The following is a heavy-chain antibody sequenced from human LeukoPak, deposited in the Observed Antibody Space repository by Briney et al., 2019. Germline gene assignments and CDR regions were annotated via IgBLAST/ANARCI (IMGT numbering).Heavy chain of an antibody. CDR2: INPNSGGT. CDR1: GYTFTGYY. Sequence: EASVKVSCKASGYTFTGYYMHWVRQAPGQGLEWMGWINPNSGGTNYAQKFQGRVTMTRDTSISTAYMELSRLRSDDTAVYYCARGTGGIVVVPAAPLDSWGQGTLVTVSS. D-gene: IGHD2-2*01. J-gene: IGHJ4*02. V-gene: IGHV1-2*02. CDR3: ARGTGGIVVVPAAPLDS.